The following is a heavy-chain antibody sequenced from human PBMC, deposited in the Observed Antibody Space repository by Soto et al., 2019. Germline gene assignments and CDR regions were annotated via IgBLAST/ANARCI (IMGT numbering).Heavy chain of an antibody. CDR3: ERVEPRRGYDFWSGYYHHYYYMAV. D-gene: IGHD3-3*01. CDR2: ISAYNGNT. J-gene: IGHJ6*03. Sequence: QVQLVQSGAEVKKPGASVKVSCKASGYTFTSYGISWVRQAPGQGLEWMGWISAYNGNTNYAQTLQGRVTMTTDTSTSTAYVELRSLRSDATAVYYCERVEPRRGYDFWSGYYHHYYYMAVWGRGTTVTVSS. CDR1: GYTFTSYG. V-gene: IGHV1-18*01.